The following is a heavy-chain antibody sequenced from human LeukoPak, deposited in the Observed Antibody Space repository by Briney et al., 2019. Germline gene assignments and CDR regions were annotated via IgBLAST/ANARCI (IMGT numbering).Heavy chain of an antibody. V-gene: IGHV1-2*02. Sequence: ASVKVSCKASGYIFTGYYIHWGRQAPGQGLEWMGWITPNNGDTNSAQKFQGRVTMTSNTSISTAYMDLSRLTSDDTAVYYCARGGFHSPQKHWGQGTLVTVSS. CDR2: ITPNNGDT. D-gene: IGHD2-15*01. CDR3: ARGGFHSPQKH. CDR1: GYIFTGYY. J-gene: IGHJ1*01.